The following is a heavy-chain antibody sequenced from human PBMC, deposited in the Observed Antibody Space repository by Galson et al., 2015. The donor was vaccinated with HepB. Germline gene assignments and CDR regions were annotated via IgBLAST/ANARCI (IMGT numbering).Heavy chain of an antibody. Sequence: SLRLSCAASGFTFSAFSMAWVRQAPGKGLEWVSAIDARGRTTIYADSVKGRSTISRDNSKSTLYMQINSLIVEDTAIYYCAKDRDLAAVSADDFDHWGRGTLGTVSS. V-gene: IGHV3-23*01. J-gene: IGHJ4*02. CDR3: AKDRDLAAVSADDFDH. CDR2: IDARGRTT. D-gene: IGHD2-21*02. CDR1: GFTFSAFS.